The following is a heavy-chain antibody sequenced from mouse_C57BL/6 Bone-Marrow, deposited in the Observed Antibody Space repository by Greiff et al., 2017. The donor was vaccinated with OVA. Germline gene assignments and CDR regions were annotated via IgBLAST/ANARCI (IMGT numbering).Heavy chain of an antibody. J-gene: IGHJ4*01. Sequence: EVKLVESGGGLVEPGGSLKLSCAASGFTFSDYGMHWVRQAPEKGLEWVAYISSGSSTIYYADTVKGRFTISRDNAKNTLFLQMTSLRSEDTAMYYCARPHYGSSYAMDYWGQGTSVTVSS. CDR1: GFTFSDYG. CDR3: ARPHYGSSYAMDY. V-gene: IGHV5-17*01. CDR2: ISSGSSTI. D-gene: IGHD1-1*01.